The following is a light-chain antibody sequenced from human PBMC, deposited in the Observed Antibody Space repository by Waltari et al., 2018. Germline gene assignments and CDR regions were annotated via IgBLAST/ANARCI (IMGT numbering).Light chain of an antibody. Sequence: EIVLTQSPGSLSSSPGERVPLSCRASQSVSRTLAWYQQKPGQAPRLLIFGASNRATGIPDRVSGSGSGTDFSLTISRLEPEDFAVYYCQHYVSLPATFGQGTKVEIK. CDR2: GAS. V-gene: IGKV3-20*01. J-gene: IGKJ1*01. CDR1: QSVSRT. CDR3: QHYVSLPAT.